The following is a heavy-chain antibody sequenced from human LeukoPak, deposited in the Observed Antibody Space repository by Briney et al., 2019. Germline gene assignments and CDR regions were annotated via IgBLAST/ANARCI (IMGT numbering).Heavy chain of an antibody. J-gene: IGHJ5*02. V-gene: IGHV4-38-2*02. CDR3: ARGSGTYFRTYFDP. CDR2: IYHSGST. Sequence: PSETLSLTCTVSGYSISSGFYWGWTRQPPGRGLEWIGSIYHSGSTSYNPSLKSRVTISVDTSKNQFSLKLSSLTAADTAIYYCARGSGTYFRTYFDPWGQGTLVTVSS. CDR1: GYSISSGFY. D-gene: IGHD3-10*01.